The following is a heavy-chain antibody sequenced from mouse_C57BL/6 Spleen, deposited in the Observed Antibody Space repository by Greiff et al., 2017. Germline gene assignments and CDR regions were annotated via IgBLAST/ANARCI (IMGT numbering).Heavy chain of an antibody. D-gene: IGHD2-4*01. Sequence: EVKLVESGGGLVQPKGSLKLSCAASGFSFNTYAMNWVRQAPGKGLEWVARIRSKSNNYATYYADSVKDRFTISRDESESMLYLQMNNLKTEDTAMYYCVSPYDYDGPPFAYWGQGTLVTVSA. CDR3: VSPYDYDGPPFAY. CDR2: IRSKSNNYAT. CDR1: GFSFNTYA. V-gene: IGHV10-1*01. J-gene: IGHJ3*01.